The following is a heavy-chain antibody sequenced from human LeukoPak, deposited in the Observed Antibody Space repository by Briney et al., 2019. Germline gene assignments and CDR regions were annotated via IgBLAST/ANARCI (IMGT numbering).Heavy chain of an antibody. CDR2: INPSGGST. CDR3: ARDKILTGYYRLTRSYYFDY. J-gene: IGHJ4*02. CDR1: GYTFTSYG. Sequence: ASVKVSCKASGYTFTSYGISWVRQAPGQGLEWMGIINPSGGSTSYAQKFQGRVTMTRDMSTSTVYMELSSLRSEDTAVYYCARDKILTGYYRLTRSYYFDYWGQGTLVTVSS. V-gene: IGHV1-46*01. D-gene: IGHD3-9*01.